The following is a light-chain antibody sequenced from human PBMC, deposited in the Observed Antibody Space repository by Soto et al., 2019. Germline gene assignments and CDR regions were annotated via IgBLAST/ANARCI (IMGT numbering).Light chain of an antibody. J-gene: IGKJ1*01. CDR2: GVS. Sequence: EIVLTHSPATLSLSPGENATLSFSASQSVSSNYLAWFQQRPGQPPRLIIYGVSTRATGTPDRFSASGSGTDFTLTINRLEREDFAVYYCQQYGGSPWTFGQGTKVDIK. V-gene: IGKV3-20*01. CDR1: QSVSSNY. CDR3: QQYGGSPWT.